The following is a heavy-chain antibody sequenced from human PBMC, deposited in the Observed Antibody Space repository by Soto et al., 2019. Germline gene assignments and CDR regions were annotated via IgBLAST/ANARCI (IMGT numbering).Heavy chain of an antibody. V-gene: IGHV3-23*01. D-gene: IGHD1-26*01. CDR2: ISGSGDST. Sequence: EVQLLESGGGLVQPGGSLRLSCAASGFTFSNYAMNWVRQAPVKGLEWVSVISGSGDSTYHADSVKGRFTISRDNSKSTLYLQMNRLRAEDTAVYYCARRGSGSYYDYWGQGTLVTVSS. CDR3: ARRGSGSYYDY. CDR1: GFTFSNYA. J-gene: IGHJ4*02.